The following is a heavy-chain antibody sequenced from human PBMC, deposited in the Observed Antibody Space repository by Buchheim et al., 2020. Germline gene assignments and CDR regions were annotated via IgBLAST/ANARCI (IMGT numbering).Heavy chain of an antibody. J-gene: IGHJ4*02. CDR3: ARAPGIVGAQFDY. D-gene: IGHD1-26*01. CDR1: GGSFSGYY. V-gene: IGHV4-34*01. CDR2: INHSGST. Sequence: QVQLQQWGAGLLKPSETLSLTCAVYGGSFSGYYWSWIRQPPGKGLEWIGEINHSGSTNYNPSLKSRVTISVDTSKNQFSLKLSSVTAADTAVYYCARAPGIVGAQFDYWGQGTL.